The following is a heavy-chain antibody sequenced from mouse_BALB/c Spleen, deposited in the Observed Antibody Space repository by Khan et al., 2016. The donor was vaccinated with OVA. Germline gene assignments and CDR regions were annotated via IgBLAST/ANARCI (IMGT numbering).Heavy chain of an antibody. CDR2: ISSSGTT. Sequence: EVQLVESGPGLVKPSQSLSLTCTVTGYSITSDYVWNWIRQSPGNKLEWMGYISSSGTTNYNPALKSRISITRDTSKNKFFLQLSSGTTEDTATYYCARDGSCYDYAMDYWGQGTSVTVSS. V-gene: IGHV3-2*02. J-gene: IGHJ4*01. CDR1: GYSITSDYV. D-gene: IGHD2-3*01. CDR3: ARDGSCYDYAMDY.